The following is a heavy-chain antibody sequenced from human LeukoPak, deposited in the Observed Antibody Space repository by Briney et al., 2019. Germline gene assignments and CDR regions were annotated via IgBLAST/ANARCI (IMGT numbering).Heavy chain of an antibody. Sequence: SETLSLTCTVSGGSISSSSYNWGWIRQPPGKGLEWIGIIDNTGSTYYNPSLKSRVAISVDTSKDQLSLKLTSVTPADTAVYYCARTAKYYYGSETYYFFDYWGQGTLVTVSS. CDR1: GGSISSSSYN. D-gene: IGHD3-10*01. V-gene: IGHV4-39*01. J-gene: IGHJ4*02. CDR3: ARTAKYYYGSETYYFFDY. CDR2: IDNTGST.